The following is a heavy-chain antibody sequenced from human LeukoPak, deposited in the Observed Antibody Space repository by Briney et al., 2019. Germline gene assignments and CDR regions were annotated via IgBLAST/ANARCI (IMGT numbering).Heavy chain of an antibody. CDR2: ISGSGSGT. Sequence: GGALRLSCAASGFTFSSYAMTLVRQAPRKGLEVVSSISGSGSGTNYADSVKGRFTISRDNSKNMLYLQMSSLRVEDTAVFYCAKDLARCSGGSCSIGGGDNMHVWGKGTTVTVSS. J-gene: IGHJ6*03. CDR3: AKDLARCSGGSCSIGGGDNMHV. V-gene: IGHV3-23*01. CDR1: GFTFSSYA. D-gene: IGHD2-15*01.